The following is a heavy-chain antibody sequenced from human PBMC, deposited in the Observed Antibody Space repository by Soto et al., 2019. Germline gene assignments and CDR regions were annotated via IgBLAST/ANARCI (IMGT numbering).Heavy chain of an antibody. V-gene: IGHV3-7*01. CDR3: ASAYYYDSSGYSTGGY. J-gene: IGHJ4*02. CDR1: GLTFSSYW. CDR2: IKQDGSQK. D-gene: IGHD3-22*01. Sequence: PGGSLRLSCAASGLTFSSYWMSWVRQAPGKGLEWVANIKQDGSQKYYVDSVKGRFTISRDNAKNSLYLQMNSLRVEDTAVYYCASAYYYDSSGYSTGGYWGQGTLVTVSS.